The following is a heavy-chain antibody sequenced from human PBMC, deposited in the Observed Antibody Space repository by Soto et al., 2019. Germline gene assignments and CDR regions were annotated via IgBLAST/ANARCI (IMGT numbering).Heavy chain of an antibody. CDR2: IYYSGST. CDR1: GGSISSYY. CDR3: ARGRSSSFDF. D-gene: IGHD6-13*01. J-gene: IGHJ4*02. V-gene: IGHV4-59*08. Sequence: PSETLSLTCTVSGGSISSYYWSWIRQPPGKGLEWIGYIYYSGSTNYNPSLKSRVTISVDTSKNQFSLRLNSVTTEDTAVYYCARGRSSSFDFWGQGTLVTVSS.